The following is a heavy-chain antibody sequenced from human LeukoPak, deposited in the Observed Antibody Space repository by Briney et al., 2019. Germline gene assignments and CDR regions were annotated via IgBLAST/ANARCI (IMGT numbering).Heavy chain of an antibody. CDR2: IKSKTDGGTT. V-gene: IGHV3-15*01. Sequence: EGSLRLSCAASGFTFSNAWMSWVRQAPGKGLEWVGRIKSKTDGGTTDYAAPVKGRFTISRDDSKNTLSLQMNSLKTEDTAVYYCTTMRAAAGLFDYWGQGTLVTVSS. CDR1: GFTFSNAW. CDR3: TTMRAAAGLFDY. D-gene: IGHD6-13*01. J-gene: IGHJ4*02.